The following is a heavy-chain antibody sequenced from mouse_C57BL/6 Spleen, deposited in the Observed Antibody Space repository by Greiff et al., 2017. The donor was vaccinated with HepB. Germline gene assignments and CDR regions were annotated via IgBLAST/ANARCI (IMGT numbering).Heavy chain of an antibody. CDR3: ARSDYYGSEYFDV. CDR1: GYTFTDYY. D-gene: IGHD1-1*01. V-gene: IGHV1-26*01. CDR2: INPNNGGT. Sequence: EVQLQQSGPELVKPGASVKISCKASGYTFTDYYMNWVKQSHGKSLEWIGDINPNNGGTSYNQKFKGKATLTVDKSSSTAYMELRSLTSEDSAVYYCARSDYYGSEYFDVWGTGTTVTVSS. J-gene: IGHJ1*03.